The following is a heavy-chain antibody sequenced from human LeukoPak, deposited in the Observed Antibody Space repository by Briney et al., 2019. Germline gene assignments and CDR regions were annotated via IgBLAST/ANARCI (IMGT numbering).Heavy chain of an antibody. V-gene: IGHV3-74*01. CDR3: ARDRSSMVRGNYFDC. D-gene: IGHD3-10*01. CDR2: INSDGGTT. CDR1: GFTFSSYW. Sequence: GGSLRLSCAASGFTFSSYWMHWVRQAPGKGLVWVSRINSDGGTTTYADSVKGRFTISRDNAKSTLYLQMNSLRIEDTAVYYCARDRSSMVRGNYFDCWGQGTLVTVSS. J-gene: IGHJ4*02.